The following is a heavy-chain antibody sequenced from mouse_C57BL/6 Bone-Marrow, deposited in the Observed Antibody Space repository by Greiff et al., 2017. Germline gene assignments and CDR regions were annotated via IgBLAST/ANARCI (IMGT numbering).Heavy chain of an antibody. D-gene: IGHD1-1*01. V-gene: IGHV1-55*01. CDR1: GYTFTSYW. CDR2: IYPGSGST. J-gene: IGHJ2*01. CDR3: ARRRCDDYGSSYDY. Sequence: VQLQQPGAELVKPGASVKMSCTASGYTFTSYWITWVKQRPGQGLEWIGDIYPGSGSTNYNEQFKSKATLTVDTSSSTAYMQLSSLTSADSAVYYCARRRCDDYGSSYDYWGQGTTLTVSA.